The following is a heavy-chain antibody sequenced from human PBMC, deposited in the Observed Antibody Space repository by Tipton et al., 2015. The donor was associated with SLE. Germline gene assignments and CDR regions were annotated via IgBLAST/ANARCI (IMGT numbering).Heavy chain of an antibody. CDR2: IYYSGST. D-gene: IGHD6-6*01. Sequence: TLSLTCTVSGGSISSYYWSWIRQPPGKGLEWIGSIYYSGSTYYNPSLKSRVTISVDTSKNRFSLKLSSVTAADTAVYYCARPSGSSSSSDGAFDIWGQGTMVTVSS. CDR3: ARPSGSSSSSDGAFDI. J-gene: IGHJ3*02. CDR1: GGSISSYY. V-gene: IGHV4-59*05.